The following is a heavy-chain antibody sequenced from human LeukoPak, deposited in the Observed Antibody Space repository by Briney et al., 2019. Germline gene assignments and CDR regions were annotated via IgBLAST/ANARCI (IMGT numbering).Heavy chain of an antibody. Sequence: PGGSLRLSCAASGFGIGGFSMSWVRQTPGKGLEWVSGILGSGGGTGYADSVKGRFTISRDTSKNTLYLQMNSLRVEDTAVYFCASRPPPTDIYSPWDFWRQGTLVTVSS. V-gene: IGHV3-23*01. CDR1: GFGIGGFS. J-gene: IGHJ4*02. CDR2: ILGSGGGT. D-gene: IGHD2-15*01. CDR3: ASRPPPTDIYSPWDF.